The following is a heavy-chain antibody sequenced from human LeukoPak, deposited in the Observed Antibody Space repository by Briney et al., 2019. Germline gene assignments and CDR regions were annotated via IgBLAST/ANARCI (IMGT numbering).Heavy chain of an antibody. Sequence: GGSLRLSCAASGFTFSSYAMSWVRQAPGKGLEWVSANSGSGGSTYYADSVKGRFTISRDNSKNTLYLQMNSLRAEDTAVYYCASGRHYDFWSGYVELFDYWGQGTLVTVSS. D-gene: IGHD3-3*01. CDR1: GFTFSSYA. CDR3: ASGRHYDFWSGYVELFDY. CDR2: NSGSGGST. V-gene: IGHV3-23*01. J-gene: IGHJ4*02.